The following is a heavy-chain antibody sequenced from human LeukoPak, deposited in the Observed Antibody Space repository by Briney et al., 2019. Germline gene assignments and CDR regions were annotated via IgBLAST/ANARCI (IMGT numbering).Heavy chain of an antibody. Sequence: GGSLRLSCAGSGFTFDDYATQWVRQAPGKGLEWVSGISWNSGSIGYADSVKGRFTISRDNAKNSLYLQMNSLRAEDTALYYCAVWFGGCWFDPWGQGTLVTVSS. CDR2: ISWNSGSI. J-gene: IGHJ5*02. CDR3: AVWFGGCWFDP. V-gene: IGHV3-9*01. CDR1: GFTFDDYA. D-gene: IGHD3-10*01.